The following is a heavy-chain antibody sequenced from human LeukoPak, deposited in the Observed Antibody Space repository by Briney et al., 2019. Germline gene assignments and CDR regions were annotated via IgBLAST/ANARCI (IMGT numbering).Heavy chain of an antibody. CDR3: ASSSDSSGWYKDDY. J-gene: IGHJ4*02. Sequence: GGSLRLSCAASGFTFRSYWMSWVRQAPGKGLEWVANIKEDGSQKYYVDSVKGRFTISRDNAKNSLYLQMNSLRGDDTAVYYCASSSDSSGWYKDDYWGQGTLVTVSS. V-gene: IGHV3-7*05. CDR1: GFTFRSYW. CDR2: IKEDGSQK. D-gene: IGHD6-19*01.